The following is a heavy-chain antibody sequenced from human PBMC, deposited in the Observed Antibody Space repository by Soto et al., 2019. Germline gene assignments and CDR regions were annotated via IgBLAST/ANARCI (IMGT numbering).Heavy chain of an antibody. CDR2: IKSKTDGGTT. D-gene: IGHD1-26*01. Sequence: GGSLRLSCAASGFTFSNAWMNWVRQAPGKGLEWVGRIKSKTDGGTTDYAAPVKGRFTISGDDSKNTLYLKMNSLKTEDTAVYYCTTQGIVGAHGNYYYGMDVWGQGTTVTVSS. CDR3: TTQGIVGAHGNYYYGMDV. J-gene: IGHJ6*02. CDR1: GFTFSNAW. V-gene: IGHV3-15*07.